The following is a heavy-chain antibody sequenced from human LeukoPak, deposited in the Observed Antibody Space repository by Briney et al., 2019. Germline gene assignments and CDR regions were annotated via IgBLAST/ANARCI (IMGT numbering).Heavy chain of an antibody. V-gene: IGHV3-7*01. CDR2: INKDGSKK. CDR3: ARDTSPSSRSTYFDALDM. J-gene: IGHJ3*02. CDR1: GFTFSNYW. D-gene: IGHD2/OR15-2a*01. Sequence: TGGSLRLSCAASGFTFSNYWMSWVRQAPGKGLEWVANINKDGSKKNYVDSVKGRFTISRDNTKSSLFLQMNSLRAEDTAIYYCARDTSPSSRSTYFDALDMWGQGTMVTVSS.